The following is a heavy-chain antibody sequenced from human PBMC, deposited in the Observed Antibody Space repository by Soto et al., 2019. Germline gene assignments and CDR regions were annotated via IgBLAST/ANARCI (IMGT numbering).Heavy chain of an antibody. CDR1: GVSISSYY. D-gene: IGHD2-15*01. Sequence: SETLSLTCTVSGVSISSYYWSWIRQPPGKGLEWIGYIYYSGSTNYNPSLKSRVTISVDTSKNQFSLKLSSVTAAGTAVYFCAKGDCSGGSCYFSAFDIWGQGTMVT. J-gene: IGHJ3*02. CDR3: AKGDCSGGSCYFSAFDI. V-gene: IGHV4-59*01. CDR2: IYYSGST.